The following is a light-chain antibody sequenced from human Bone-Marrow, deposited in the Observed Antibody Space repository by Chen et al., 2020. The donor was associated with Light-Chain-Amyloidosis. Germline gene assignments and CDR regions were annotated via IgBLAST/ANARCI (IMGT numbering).Light chain of an antibody. CDR2: RDT. J-gene: IGLJ2*01. V-gene: IGLV3-25*03. CDR1: DLPTKY. Sequence: SYALSPPPSVSVSPSQTARLTCSGDDLPTKYAYWYQQKPGQAPVLVIHRDTERPSGISERFSGSSSGTTATWTISGVQAEDEADYHCQSADSSGTYEVIFGGGTKLTVL. CDR3: QSADSSGTYEVI.